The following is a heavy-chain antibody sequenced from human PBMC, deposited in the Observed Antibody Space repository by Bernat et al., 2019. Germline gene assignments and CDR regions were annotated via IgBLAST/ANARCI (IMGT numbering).Heavy chain of an antibody. Sequence: EVQLVESGGGLVQPGGSLRLSCAASGFTFGGYWMHWVRQAPGQGLVWVSRISSDGSGTTYADSVKGRFTISRDNAKNTLYLQMNGLRAEDTAVYYCARGRSGGWIDPWGQGTLVTVSS. J-gene: IGHJ5*02. V-gene: IGHV3-74*02. D-gene: IGHD2-15*01. CDR3: ARGRSGGWIDP. CDR1: GFTFGGYW. CDR2: ISSDGSGT.